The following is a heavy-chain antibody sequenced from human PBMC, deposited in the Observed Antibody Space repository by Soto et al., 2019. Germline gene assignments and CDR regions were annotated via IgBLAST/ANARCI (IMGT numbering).Heavy chain of an antibody. D-gene: IGHD6-19*01. V-gene: IGHV3-48*02. CDR2: ISSSKTYI. Sequence: EVQLVESGGGLVQPGQSPRVSCAASGFSFSSYSMNWVRQAPGKGLEWISYISSSKTYIWYADSVKGRFTISRDNAKNSLSLQMNSLRDEDKAVYYCVRDSGWAFDIWGLGTMVTVSS. CDR3: VRDSGWAFDI. CDR1: GFSFSSYS. J-gene: IGHJ3*02.